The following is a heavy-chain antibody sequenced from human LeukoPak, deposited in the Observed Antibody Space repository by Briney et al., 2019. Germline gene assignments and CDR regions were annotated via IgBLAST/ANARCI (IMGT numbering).Heavy chain of an antibody. CDR3: ARVGPIAVAGTGFDY. J-gene: IGHJ4*02. V-gene: IGHV4-4*02. Sequence: SETLSLTCALSGGSISSSNWWSWVRQPPGKGLEWIGEIYHSGSTNYNPSLKSRVTISVDKSKNQFSLKLSSVTAADTAVYYCARVGPIAVAGTGFDYWGQGTLVTVSS. CDR1: GGSISSSNW. D-gene: IGHD6-19*01. CDR2: IYHSGST.